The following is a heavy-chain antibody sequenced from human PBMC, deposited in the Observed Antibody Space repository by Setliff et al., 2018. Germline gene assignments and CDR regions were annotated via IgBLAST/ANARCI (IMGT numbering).Heavy chain of an antibody. V-gene: IGHV1-18*01. J-gene: IGHJ4*02. Sequence: GASVKVSCKASGYTFSHSGITWVRQAPGQGLEWMGWISVYTGNTNYAQKLQGRVTMTTDATTNTAYMELRGLTSDDTAVYYCSRLVRYCSKTTCQTASGAEVWGQGTLVTVPS. D-gene: IGHD2-8*01. CDR3: SRLVRYCSKTTCQTASGAEV. CDR1: GYTFSHSG. CDR2: ISVYTGNT.